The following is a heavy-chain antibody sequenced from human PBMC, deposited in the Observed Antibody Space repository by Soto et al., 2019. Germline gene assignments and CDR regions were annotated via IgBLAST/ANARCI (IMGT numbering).Heavy chain of an antibody. CDR2: IYYSGST. CDR3: ERIQLWSGYYYMDV. D-gene: IGHD5-18*01. J-gene: IGHJ6*03. CDR1: GGSISSSSYY. V-gene: IGHV4-39*01. Sequence: SETLSLTCTVSGGSISSSSYYWGWIRQPPGKGLEWIGSIYYSGSTYYNPSLKSRVTISVDTSKNQFSLKLSSVTAADTAVYYCERIQLWSGYYYMDVWGKGTTVTVSS.